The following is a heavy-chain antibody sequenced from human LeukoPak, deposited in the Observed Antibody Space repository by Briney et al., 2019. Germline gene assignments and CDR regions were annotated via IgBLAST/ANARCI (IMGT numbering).Heavy chain of an antibody. D-gene: IGHD3-3*01. CDR3: ARDSPITIFGVVTQAFDI. J-gene: IGHJ3*02. CDR1: GYTFTSYA. Sequence: ASVKVSCKASGYTFTSYAMHWVRQAPGQRLEWMGWINAGNGNTKYSQKLQGRVTMTTDTSTSTAYMELRSLRSDDTAVYYCARDSPITIFGVVTQAFDIWGQGTMVTVSS. CDR2: INAGNGNT. V-gene: IGHV1-3*01.